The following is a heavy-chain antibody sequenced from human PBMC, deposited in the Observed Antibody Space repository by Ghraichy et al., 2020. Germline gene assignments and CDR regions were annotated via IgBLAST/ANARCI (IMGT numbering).Heavy chain of an antibody. CDR2: IYYSGST. Sequence: SETLSLTCTVFGGSISSYYWSWIRQSPGKGLEWIGYIYYSGSTNYNPSLKSRVTISVDTSKNQFSLKLSSVTAADTAVYYCARDRDSGSGFFPFDYWGQGTLVTVSS. D-gene: IGHD3-22*01. J-gene: IGHJ4*02. V-gene: IGHV4-59*01. CDR1: GGSISSYY. CDR3: ARDRDSGSGFFPFDY.